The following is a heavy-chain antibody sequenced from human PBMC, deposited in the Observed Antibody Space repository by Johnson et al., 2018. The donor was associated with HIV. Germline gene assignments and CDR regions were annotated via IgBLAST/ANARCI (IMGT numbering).Heavy chain of an antibody. CDR2: IWYDGSNK. CDR1: GFTFSSYG. V-gene: IGHV3-33*01. Sequence: QVQLVESGGGVVQPGRSLRLSCAASGFTFSSYGMHWVRQAAGKGLEWVAVIWYDGSNKYYADSVKGRFTISRDNSKNTLYLQMNSLRGEDTAVYYCAMSIAIIRVVAGGAFDIWGQGTMVTVSS. CDR3: AMSIAIIRVVAGGAFDI. D-gene: IGHD2-21*01. J-gene: IGHJ3*02.